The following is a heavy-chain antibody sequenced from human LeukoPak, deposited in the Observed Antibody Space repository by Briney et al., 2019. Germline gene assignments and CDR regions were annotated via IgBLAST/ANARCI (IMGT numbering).Heavy chain of an antibody. CDR3: ARGALYYYDSSGYPY. CDR2: INSDGST. V-gene: IGHV3-74*01. CDR1: GFSFSSTW. D-gene: IGHD3-22*01. Sequence: PGESLRLSCAASGFSFSSTWMHWVRQVPGKGLVWVSRINSDGSTIYADSVKGRFTISRDNTKNTLYLQMNSLRAEDTAVYYCARGALYYYDSSGYPYWGQGTLVTVSS. J-gene: IGHJ4*02.